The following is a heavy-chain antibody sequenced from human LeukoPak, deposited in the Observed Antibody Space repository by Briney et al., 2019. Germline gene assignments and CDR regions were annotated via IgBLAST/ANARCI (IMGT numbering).Heavy chain of an antibody. CDR1: GFTFSSYS. CDR3: ARDSEDTTMGPGY. J-gene: IGHJ4*02. D-gene: IGHD5-18*01. V-gene: IGHV3-21*04. CDR2: ISSSSSYI. Sequence: GGSLRLSCAASGFTFSSYSMNWVRQAPGKGLECVSSISSSSSYIYYADSVKGRFTISRDNAKNSLYLQMNSLRAEDTAVYYCARDSEDTTMGPGYWGQGTLVTVSS.